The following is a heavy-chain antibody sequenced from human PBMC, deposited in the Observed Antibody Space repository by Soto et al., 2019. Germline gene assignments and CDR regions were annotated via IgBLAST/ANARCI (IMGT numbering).Heavy chain of an antibody. Sequence: QVQLQESGPGLVKPSGTLSLTCGVSRGSVSSINWWIWVRQPPGKGLEWMGEIYQTGTTNYNPSLQSRVTISLDKSNNHFSLKLNSVTAADTAVYYCARRIALSGTAGAPGDWGQGTLVIVSS. CDR2: IYQTGTT. J-gene: IGHJ4*02. CDR3: ARRIALSGTAGAPGD. CDR1: RGSVSSINW. D-gene: IGHD6-19*01. V-gene: IGHV4-4*02.